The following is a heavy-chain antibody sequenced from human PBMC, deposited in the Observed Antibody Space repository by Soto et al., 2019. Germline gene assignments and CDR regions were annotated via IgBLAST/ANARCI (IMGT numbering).Heavy chain of an antibody. J-gene: IGHJ6*02. CDR1: GFPLSNARMN. Sequence: ESGPTLVKPTETITLTWTVTGFPLSNARMNENWIRQPPGKALGWLAHIFSNDEKSYSTSLKSRLTISKDTSKSQVVLTMTNMDPVDTATYYCARMPGITIVRLVVKGYHCVIYVSAQGTTDTGS. CDR3: ARMPGITIVRLVVKGYHCVIYV. CDR2: IFSNDEK. V-gene: IGHV2-26*01. D-gene: IGHD3-10*01.